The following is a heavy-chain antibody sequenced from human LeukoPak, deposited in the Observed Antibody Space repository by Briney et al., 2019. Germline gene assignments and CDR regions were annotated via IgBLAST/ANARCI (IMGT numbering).Heavy chain of an antibody. CDR3: ARDAGRLLWFGEYYYGMDV. D-gene: IGHD3-10*01. Sequence: ASVKVSCKASGGTFSSYAISWVRQAPGQGLEWMGRIIPILGIANYAQKFQGRVTITADKSTSTAYMELSSLRSEDTAVYYCARDAGRLLWFGEYYYGMDVWGQGTTVTVSS. V-gene: IGHV1-69*04. J-gene: IGHJ6*02. CDR1: GGTFSSYA. CDR2: IIPILGIA.